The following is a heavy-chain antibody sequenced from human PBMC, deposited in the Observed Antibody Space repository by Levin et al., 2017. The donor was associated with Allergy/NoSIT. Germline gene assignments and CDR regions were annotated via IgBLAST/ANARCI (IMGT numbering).Heavy chain of an antibody. CDR1: GYSFTNYW. J-gene: IGHJ4*02. CDR2: ISPGDSRT. Sequence: GESLKISCKGFGYSFTNYWIGWVRQMPGKGLEWMGIISPGDSRTKYSPSFQGQVSISADRSVSTAYLEWSSLKASDTAMYYCARHGTYISGTAYFDYWGQGALVTVSS. CDR3: ARHGTYISGTAYFDY. D-gene: IGHD6-19*01. V-gene: IGHV5-51*01.